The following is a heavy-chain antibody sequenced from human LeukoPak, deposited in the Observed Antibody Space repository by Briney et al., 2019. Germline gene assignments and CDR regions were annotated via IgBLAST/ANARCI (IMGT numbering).Heavy chain of an antibody. J-gene: IGHJ4*02. CDR1: GYTLTELS. V-gene: IGHV1-24*01. CDR3: ATVVNRFLEWPYDY. D-gene: IGHD3-3*01. Sequence: ASVKVSCKVSGYTLTELSVHWVRQAPGKGLEWMGGFDPEDGETIYAQKFQGRVTMTEDTSTDTAYMELSSLRSEDTAVYYCATVVNRFLEWPYDYWGQGTLVTVSS. CDR2: FDPEDGET.